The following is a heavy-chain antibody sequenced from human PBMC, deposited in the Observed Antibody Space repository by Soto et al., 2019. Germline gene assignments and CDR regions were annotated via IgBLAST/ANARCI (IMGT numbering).Heavy chain of an antibody. Sequence: QVQLQESGPGLVKPSQTLSLTCTVSGGSISSGDYYWSWIRQPPGKGLEWIGYIYYSGSTYYNPSLKSRITISVDTAKHQISLKLRAVTAADTAVYYCASRGTTTYCSGGSCYARGFDYWGQGTLVTVSS. CDR2: IYYSGST. D-gene: IGHD2-15*01. V-gene: IGHV4-30-4*01. CDR1: GGSISSGDYY. CDR3: ASRGTTTYCSGGSCYARGFDY. J-gene: IGHJ4*02.